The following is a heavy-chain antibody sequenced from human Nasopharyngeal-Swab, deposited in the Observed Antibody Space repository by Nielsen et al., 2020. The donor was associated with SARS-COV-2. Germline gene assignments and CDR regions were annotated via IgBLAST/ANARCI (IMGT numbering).Heavy chain of an antibody. CDR2: INHSGST. D-gene: IGHD2-15*01. Sequence: SETLSLTCAVYGGSFSGYYWSWIRQPPGKGLEWIGEINHSGSTNYNPSLKSRVTISVDTSKKLFSLKLSSVTAADTAVYYCARGHPYCSGGSCYSYFDYWGQGTLVTVSS. V-gene: IGHV4-34*01. CDR3: ARGHPYCSGGSCYSYFDY. CDR1: GGSFSGYY. J-gene: IGHJ4*02.